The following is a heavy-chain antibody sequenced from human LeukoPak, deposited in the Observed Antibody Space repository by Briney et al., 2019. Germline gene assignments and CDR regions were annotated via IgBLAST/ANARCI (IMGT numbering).Heavy chain of an antibody. Sequence: GGSLRLSCAASGFTVSSNYMSWVRQAPGKGLEWVSVIYSGGSTYYADSVKGRFTISRDNSKNTLYLQMNSLRVEDTAVYYCARESIVVVPTTMDDASDIWGQGQWSPS. CDR1: GFTVSSNY. V-gene: IGHV3-53*01. J-gene: IGHJ3*02. CDR3: ARESIVVVPTTMDDASDI. D-gene: IGHD2-2*01. CDR2: IYSGGST.